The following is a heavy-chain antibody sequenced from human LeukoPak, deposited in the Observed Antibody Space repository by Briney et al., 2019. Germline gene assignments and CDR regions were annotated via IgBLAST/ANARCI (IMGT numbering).Heavy chain of an antibody. CDR2: IYPGDSET. Sequence: GESLKISCKGSGYSFTNYWIGWVRQMPGKGLEWMGIIYPGDSETRYSPSSQGQVTISADKSISTAYLQWSSLKASDTAMHYCARDTSSWYDYWGQGALVTVSS. V-gene: IGHV5-51*01. CDR3: ARDTSSWYDY. CDR1: GYSFTNYW. J-gene: IGHJ4*02. D-gene: IGHD6-13*01.